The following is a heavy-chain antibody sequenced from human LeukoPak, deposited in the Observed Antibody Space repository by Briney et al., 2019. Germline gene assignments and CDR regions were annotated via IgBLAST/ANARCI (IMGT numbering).Heavy chain of an antibody. J-gene: IGHJ4*02. V-gene: IGHV3-21*01. Sequence: GRSLRLSCAASGFTFSSYAMHWVRQAPGKGLEWVSSISSSSSYIYYADSVKGRFTISRDNAKNSLYLQMNSLRAEDTAVYYCARDAPTTVTTYPDYWGQGTLVTVSS. CDR2: ISSSSSYI. D-gene: IGHD4-17*01. CDR1: GFTFSSYA. CDR3: ARDAPTTVTTYPDY.